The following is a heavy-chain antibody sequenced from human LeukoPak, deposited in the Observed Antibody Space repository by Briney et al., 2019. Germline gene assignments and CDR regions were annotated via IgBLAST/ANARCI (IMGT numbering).Heavy chain of an antibody. CDR3: IRDFRSADL. J-gene: IGHJ5*02. CDR2: IYVDGRTT. CDR1: GFTFSSYS. V-gene: IGHV3-74*01. Sequence: GGSLRLSCAASGFTFSSYSMNRVRQPPGKGLVWVSRIYVDGRTTNYADSVKGRFTISRDNAKNTVYLEMNSLSVEDTATYYCIRDFRSADLWGQGTLVTVTS.